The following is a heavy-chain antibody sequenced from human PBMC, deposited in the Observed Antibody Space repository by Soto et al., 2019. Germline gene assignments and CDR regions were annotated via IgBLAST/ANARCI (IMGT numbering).Heavy chain of an antibody. D-gene: IGHD4-4*01. CDR3: AKDSNKYSSSLRGRYFDY. CDR1: GFPFSSYF. V-gene: IGHV3-23*01. Sequence: GGSLRLSCSASGFPFSSYFMSWCRQAPGKGLEWVSGISGGGSNTFYADSVKGRFTISRDNSKNTLLLQMNSLGAEDTAVYYCAKDSNKYSSSLRGRYFDYWGQGIGVTVSS. J-gene: IGHJ4*02. CDR2: ISGGGSNT.